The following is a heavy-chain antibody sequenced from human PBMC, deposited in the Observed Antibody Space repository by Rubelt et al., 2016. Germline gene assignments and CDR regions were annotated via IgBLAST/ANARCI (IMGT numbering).Heavy chain of an antibody. CDR3: ARDVLEWELPTTTGVDY. Sequence: EVQLVESGGGLVKPGGSLRLSCAASGFTFSSYSMNWVRQAPGKGLEWVSSISSSSSYIYYADSVKGRFTISRENAKNSLYLQMNSLRAEDTAVYYCARDVLEWELPTTTGVDYWGQGTLVTVSS. CDR1: GFTFSSYS. D-gene: IGHD1-26*01. CDR2: ISSSSSYI. J-gene: IGHJ4*02. V-gene: IGHV3-21*01.